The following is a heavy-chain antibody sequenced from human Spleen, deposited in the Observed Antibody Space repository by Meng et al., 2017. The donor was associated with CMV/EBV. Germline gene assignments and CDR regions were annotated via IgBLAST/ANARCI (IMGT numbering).Heavy chain of an antibody. CDR2: IWYDGSDK. J-gene: IGHJ6*02. D-gene: IGHD3-3*01. CDR1: GFSFRNYA. V-gene: IGHV3-33*06. Sequence: GESLKISCAASGFSFRNYAMHWVRQAPGKGLEWVAVIWYDGSDKFYVDSVKGQFTISRDNSKNTLSLQMNSLRAEDTAVYYCAKASENYYHYYGMDVWGQGTTVTVSS. CDR3: AKASENYYHYYGMDV.